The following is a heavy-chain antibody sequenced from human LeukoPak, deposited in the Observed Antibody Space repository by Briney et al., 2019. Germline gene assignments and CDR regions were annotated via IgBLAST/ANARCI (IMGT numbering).Heavy chain of an antibody. CDR2: ISGSGGST. V-gene: IGHV3-23*01. CDR1: GFTFSSYA. J-gene: IGHJ4*02. Sequence: GGSLRLSCAASGFTFSSYAMSWVRQAPGKGLEWVSAISGSGGSTYYADPVKGRFTISRDNSKNTLYLQMNSLRAEDTAVYYCANHGGRRRPSSYWGQGTLVTVSS. CDR3: ANHGGRRRPSSY. D-gene: IGHD3-10*01.